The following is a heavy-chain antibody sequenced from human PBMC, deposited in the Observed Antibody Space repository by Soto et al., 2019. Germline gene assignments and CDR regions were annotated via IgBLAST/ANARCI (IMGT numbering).Heavy chain of an antibody. J-gene: IGHJ3*02. CDR2: ISSSGTTM. CDR1: GFTFSDHY. CDR3: ATLAYYYDSSGYPLRAFDI. Sequence: GGSLRLSCAASGFTFSDHYMSWIRQAPGKGLEWVSYISSSGTTMYYADSVKDRFTISRDNAKSSLYLQMNSLRAEDTAVYYCATLAYYYDSSGYPLRAFDIWGQGTMVTVSS. D-gene: IGHD3-22*01. V-gene: IGHV3-11*04.